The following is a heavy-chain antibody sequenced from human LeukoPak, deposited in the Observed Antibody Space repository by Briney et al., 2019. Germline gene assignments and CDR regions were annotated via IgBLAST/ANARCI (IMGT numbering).Heavy chain of an antibody. CDR3: ARTPSIGVVIIDY. J-gene: IGHJ4*02. Sequence: PSETLSLTCTVSGGSISSGDYYWSWIRQPPGKGLEWIGYIYYSGSTYYNPSLKSRVTISVDTSKNQFSLKLSSVTAADTAVYYCARTPSIGVVIIDYWGQGTLVTVSS. CDR1: GGSISSGDYY. CDR2: IYYSGST. V-gene: IGHV4-30-4*08. D-gene: IGHD3-3*01.